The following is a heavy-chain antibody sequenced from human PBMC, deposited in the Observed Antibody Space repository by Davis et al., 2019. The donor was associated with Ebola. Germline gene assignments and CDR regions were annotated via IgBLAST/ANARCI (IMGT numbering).Heavy chain of an antibody. D-gene: IGHD2-2*01. V-gene: IGHV1-2*02. Sequence: SVTVSCKASGYTFTGYYMHWVRQAPGQGLEWMGWINPNSGGTNYAQKFQGRVTMTRDTSISTAYMELSRLRSDDTAVYYCARAWYQYYYYYMDVWGKGTTVTVSS. CDR1: GYTFTGYY. J-gene: IGHJ6*03. CDR3: ARAWYQYYYYYMDV. CDR2: INPNSGGT.